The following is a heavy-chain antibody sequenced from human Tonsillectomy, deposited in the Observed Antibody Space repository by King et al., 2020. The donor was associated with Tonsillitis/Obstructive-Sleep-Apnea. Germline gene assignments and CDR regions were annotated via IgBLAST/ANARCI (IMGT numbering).Heavy chain of an antibody. CDR1: GFTSRNYA. CDR2: SINNGGNP. Sequence: VQLVESGGGLVQPGESLRLSCVASGFTSRNYAMSWVRQAPGKQLEWVASINNGGNPYYADSVKGRFTVSRDTSKNTVYLQMNSLRVEDTAVYYCAKDHPSSGWPAFDYWGQGTLVIVSS. J-gene: IGHJ4*02. V-gene: IGHV3-23*04. D-gene: IGHD6-19*01. CDR3: AKDHPSSGWPAFDY.